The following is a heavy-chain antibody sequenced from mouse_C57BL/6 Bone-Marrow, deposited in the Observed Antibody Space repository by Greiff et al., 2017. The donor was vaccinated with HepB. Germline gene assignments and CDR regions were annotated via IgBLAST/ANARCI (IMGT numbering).Heavy chain of an antibody. CDR1: GYTFTSYW. J-gene: IGHJ2*01. CDR2: IDPSDSYT. Sequence: QVQLQQPGAELVRPGTSVKLSCKASGYTFTSYWMHWVKQRPGQGLEWIGVIDPSDSYTNYNQKFKGKATLTVDTSSSTAYMQLSSLTSEDSAVYYCARMGGFITTVVPFDYWGQGTTLTVSS. CDR3: ARMGGFITTVVPFDY. V-gene: IGHV1-59*01. D-gene: IGHD1-1*01.